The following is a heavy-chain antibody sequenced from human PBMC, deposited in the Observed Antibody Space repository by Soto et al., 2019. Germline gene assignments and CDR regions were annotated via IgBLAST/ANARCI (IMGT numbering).Heavy chain of an antibody. CDR2: ISSTTNYI. Sequence: LRLSCAASGFTFTRYSMNWVRQAPGKGLEWVSSISSTTNYIYYGDSMKGRFTISRDNAKNSLYLEMNSLRAEDTAVYYCARESEDLTSNFDYWGQGTLVTVSS. CDR1: GFTFTRYS. V-gene: IGHV3-21*06. J-gene: IGHJ4*02. CDR3: ARESEDLTSNFDY.